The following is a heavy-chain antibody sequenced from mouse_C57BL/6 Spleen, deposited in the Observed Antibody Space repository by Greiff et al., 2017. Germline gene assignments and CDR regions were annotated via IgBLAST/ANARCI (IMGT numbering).Heavy chain of an antibody. CDR3: ARQNWDENNYAMDY. CDR1: GFTFSSYG. J-gene: IGHJ4*01. V-gene: IGHV5-6*01. CDR2: ISSGGSYT. D-gene: IGHD4-1*01. Sequence: EVQLVESGGDLVKPGGSLKLSCAASGFTFSSYGMSWVRQTPDKRLEWVATISSGGSYTYYTDSVKGRFTISRDNAKYTLYLQMSSLKSEDTAMYYCARQNWDENNYAMDYWGQGTSVTVSS.